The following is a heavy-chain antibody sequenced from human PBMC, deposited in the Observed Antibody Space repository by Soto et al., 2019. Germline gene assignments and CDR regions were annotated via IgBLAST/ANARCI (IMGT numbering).Heavy chain of an antibody. J-gene: IGHJ3*02. V-gene: IGHV4-34*01. CDR3: TRVPGLSASDI. CDR2: INHRGST. Sequence: QVQLQQWGARLLKPSETLSLTCVVYGGSFSGYSWSWIRQSPGKGLEWIGEINHRGSTNYNPSLKSRVTIALDTSMNPFSLRVISVTAADTAVYYCTRVPGLSASDIWGQGTMVTVSS. D-gene: IGHD3-10*01. CDR1: GGSFSGYS.